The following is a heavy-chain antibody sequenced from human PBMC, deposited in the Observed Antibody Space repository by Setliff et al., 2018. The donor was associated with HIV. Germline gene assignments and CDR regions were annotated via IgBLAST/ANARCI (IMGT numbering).Heavy chain of an antibody. CDR2: IYWDDDK. D-gene: IGHD1-26*01. CDR1: GFSLTTVGG. V-gene: IGHV2-5*02. Sequence: SGPTLVNPTQTLTLTCTFSGFSLTTVGGVGWIRQPPGKALEWLALIYWDDDKRYSPSLNSRLTIAKDTSRNQVDLTMTNMDPVDTGTYYFVHTQYGRYFQYWGQGALVTVSS. J-gene: IGHJ1*01. CDR3: VHTQYGRYFQY.